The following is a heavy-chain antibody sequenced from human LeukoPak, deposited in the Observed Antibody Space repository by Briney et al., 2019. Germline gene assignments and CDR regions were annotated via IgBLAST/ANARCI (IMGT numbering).Heavy chain of an antibody. CDR3: AKGLGLRYFDWLPDF. CDR1: GFTFRSFA. V-gene: IGHV3-23*01. CDR2: SGPGGSKT. D-gene: IGHD3-9*01. Sequence: QPGGSLRRSSAASGFTFRSFAMTWVRQAPGKGQEWVSASGPGGSKTYYADSVKGRFTISRDTSKNTLYLQMDNLRAEDTAVYYCAKGLGLRYFDWLPDFWGQGTLVTVSS. J-gene: IGHJ4*02.